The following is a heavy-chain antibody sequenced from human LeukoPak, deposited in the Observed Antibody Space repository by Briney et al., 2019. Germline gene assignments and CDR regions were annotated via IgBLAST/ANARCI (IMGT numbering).Heavy chain of an antibody. CDR3: ARDLPAATT. CDR1: GFTFSAYS. D-gene: IGHD2-2*01. J-gene: IGHJ5*02. V-gene: IGHV3-21*01. CDR2: ISGKSDYI. Sequence: GGSLRLSCAASGFTFSAYSMSWVRQAPGKGLEWVSSISGKSDYIFHADSMKGRFTISRDNAQKSLYLQMDSLRAEDTAVYYCARDLPAATTWGQGTLVTVSS.